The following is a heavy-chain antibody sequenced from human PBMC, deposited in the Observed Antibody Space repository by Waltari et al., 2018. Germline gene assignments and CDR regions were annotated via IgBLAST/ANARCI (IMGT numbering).Heavy chain of an antibody. CDR2: IYHSGST. Sequence: QVQLQESGPGLVKPSQTLSLTCTVSGGSISSGGYYWSWIRQHPGKGLEWIGYIYHSGSTYYNPSRKRRVTISVDRSKNQFSLKLSSVTAADTAVYYCARVTTEDAFDIWGQGQWSPSLQ. D-gene: IGHD4-17*01. CDR1: GGSISSGGYY. J-gene: IGHJ3*02. V-gene: IGHV4-31*03. CDR3: ARVTTEDAFDI.